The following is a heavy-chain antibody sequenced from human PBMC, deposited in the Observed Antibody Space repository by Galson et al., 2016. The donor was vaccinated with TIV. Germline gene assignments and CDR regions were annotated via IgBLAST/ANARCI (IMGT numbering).Heavy chain of an antibody. CDR2: ILPIFGAA. Sequence: SVKVSCKASGGTFNIYAISWVRQAPGQGLEWMGGILPIFGAATYAQKFQGRVTITADESTNTAYMELSSLKSDDTAMYHCARPSSSCRGCSYYYYMDVWGKGTTVTVSS. D-gene: IGHD6-19*01. V-gene: IGHV1-69*13. CDR3: ARPSSSCRGCSYYYYMDV. CDR1: GGTFNIYA. J-gene: IGHJ6*03.